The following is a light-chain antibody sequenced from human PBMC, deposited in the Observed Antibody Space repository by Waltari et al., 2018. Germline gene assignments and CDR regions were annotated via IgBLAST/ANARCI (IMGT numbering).Light chain of an antibody. CDR2: EVS. CDR3: SSYTTSSAPGV. CDR1: DSDVGAYDF. Sequence: QSALTQPASVSGSPGQSITISCSGTDSDVGAYDFVSCHQQHPGKAPHLIIYEVSNRLSWSLNRFSATKSGNTASLTISWLQAEDEADYYCSSYTTSSAPGVFGTGTRVTVL. V-gene: IGLV2-14*01. J-gene: IGLJ1*01.